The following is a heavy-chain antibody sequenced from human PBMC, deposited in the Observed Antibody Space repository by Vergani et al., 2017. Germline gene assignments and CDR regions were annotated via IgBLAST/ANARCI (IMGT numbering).Heavy chain of an antibody. CDR3: AKDPGGYCPNSHCLFGS. V-gene: IGHV3-9*01. J-gene: IGHJ4*02. Sequence: EVHLVESGGDLVEPGRSLRLSCAASGFIFDDYAMHWVRQVPGKGLEWVSGISWNSKSEAYADSVKGRFAISRNNAKNSLYLKMNSLRPEDTAQYYCAKDPGGYCPNSHCLFGSWGRGTPVTVS. D-gene: IGHD2-8*01. CDR2: ISWNSKSE. CDR1: GFIFDDYA.